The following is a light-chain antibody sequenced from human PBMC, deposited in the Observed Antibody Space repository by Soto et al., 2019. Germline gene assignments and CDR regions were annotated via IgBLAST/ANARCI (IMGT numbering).Light chain of an antibody. CDR2: GNI. J-gene: IGLJ2*01. Sequence: QSVLTQPPSVSGAPGQRVTISCTGSSSNIGAGYDVHWYQQVPGTAPKLLIYGNINRPSGVPDRFSGSKSGTPASLAITGLQADDEADYYCQSYDSSLTVVFGGGTKLTVL. CDR3: QSYDSSLTVV. CDR1: SSNIGAGYD. V-gene: IGLV1-40*01.